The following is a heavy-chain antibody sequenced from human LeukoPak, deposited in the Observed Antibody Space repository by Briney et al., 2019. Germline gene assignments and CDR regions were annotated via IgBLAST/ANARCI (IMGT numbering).Heavy chain of an antibody. D-gene: IGHD2-21*02. CDR1: GYSFTSYW. CDR2: IDPSDSYT. V-gene: IGHV5-10-1*01. J-gene: IGHJ5*01. Sequence: GGSLRISCKGSGYSFTSYWISWVRQMPGKGLEWMGRIDPSDSYTNYSPSFQGHVTISADKSISTAYLQWSSLKASDTAMYYCARAAYCGANCYSVGWFDSWGQGTLVTVSS. CDR3: ARAAYCGANCYSVGWFDS.